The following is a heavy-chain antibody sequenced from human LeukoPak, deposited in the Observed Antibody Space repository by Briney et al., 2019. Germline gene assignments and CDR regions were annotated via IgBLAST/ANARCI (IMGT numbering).Heavy chain of an antibody. J-gene: IGHJ4*02. CDR2: IGGSGGNT. CDR1: GFTFSSYA. CDR3: AKEGQYQLLYYFDY. D-gene: IGHD2-2*01. Sequence: PGGSLRLSCAASGFTFSSYAMSWVRQAPGKGLEWVSGIGGSGGNTYYADSVKGRFTISRDNSKNTLYLQMNSLRAEDTAVYYCAKEGQYQLLYYFDYWGQGTLVTVSS. V-gene: IGHV3-23*01.